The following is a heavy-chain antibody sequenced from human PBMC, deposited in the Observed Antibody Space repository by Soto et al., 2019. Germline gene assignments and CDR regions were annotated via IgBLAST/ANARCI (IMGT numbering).Heavy chain of an antibody. CDR3: AKDRSRYYDSSGYNH. CDR1: GFTFSDYG. J-gene: IGHJ5*02. Sequence: GGSLRLSCAASGFTFSDYGMHWVRQAPGKGLEWVAVISYDGRNKYYADSVKGRFTISRDNSENTFYLQMNSLRAEDTAVYYCAKDRSRYYDSSGYNHWGRGTLVTVSS. D-gene: IGHD3-22*01. CDR2: ISYDGRNK. V-gene: IGHV3-30*18.